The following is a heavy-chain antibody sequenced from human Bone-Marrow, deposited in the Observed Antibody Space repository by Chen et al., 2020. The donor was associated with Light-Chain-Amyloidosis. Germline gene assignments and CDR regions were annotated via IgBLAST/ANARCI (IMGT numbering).Heavy chain of an antibody. CDR1: GFTFSSYG. V-gene: IGHV3-30*02. CDR2: IRYDGSNK. J-gene: IGHJ4*02. D-gene: IGHD3-10*01. CDR3: AKEPSRHMVRGEPELDY. Sequence: GGGVVQPGGSLRLSCAASGFTFSSYGMHWFRQAPGKGLEWVAFIRYDGSNKYYADSVKGRFTISRDNSKNTLYLQMNSLRAEDTAVYYCAKEPSRHMVRGEPELDYWGQGTLVTVSS.